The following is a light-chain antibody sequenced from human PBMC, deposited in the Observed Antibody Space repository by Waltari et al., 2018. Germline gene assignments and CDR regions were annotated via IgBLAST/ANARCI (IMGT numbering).Light chain of an antibody. V-gene: IGLV1-44*01. CDR1: GSNIGSNP. CDR2: RNN. Sequence: QSMLTQPPSASGPPGPRVTLSCSGSGSNIGSNPVNWYQQPPGTAPTLLIYRNNQRPSGVPDRVSGSKSGTSASLAISGLQSEDEADYFCAAWDDSLNGPKFGGGTKLTVL. J-gene: IGLJ2*01. CDR3: AAWDDSLNGPK.